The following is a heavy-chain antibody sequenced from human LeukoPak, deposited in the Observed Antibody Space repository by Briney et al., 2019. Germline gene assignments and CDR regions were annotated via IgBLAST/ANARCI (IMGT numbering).Heavy chain of an antibody. CDR2: ISTSSSYI. CDR1: GLTFSIHW. CDR3: ARDGSIPWGYYMDV. V-gene: IGHV3-21*01. D-gene: IGHD2-2*02. Sequence: GGSLRLSCAASGLTFSIHWMNWVRQAPGKGLEWVSFISTSSSYIYYADSVKGRFTISRDNAKNSLYLQMNSLRAEDTAVYYCARDGSIPWGYYMDVWGKGTTVTISS. J-gene: IGHJ6*03.